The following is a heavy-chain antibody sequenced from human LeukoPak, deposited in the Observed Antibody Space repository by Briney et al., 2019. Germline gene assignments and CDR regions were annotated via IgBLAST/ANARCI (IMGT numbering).Heavy chain of an antibody. CDR1: GYTFTGYY. D-gene: IGHD2-15*01. J-gene: IGHJ3*02. CDR3: ARVLPPEDAFDI. CDR2: INPNSGGT. V-gene: IGHV1-2*02. Sequence: ASVKVSCKAPGYTFTGYYMHWVRQAPGQGLEWMGWINPNSGGTNYAQKFQGRVTMTRDTSISTAYMELSRLRSDDTAVYYCARVLPPEDAFDIWGQGTMVTVSS.